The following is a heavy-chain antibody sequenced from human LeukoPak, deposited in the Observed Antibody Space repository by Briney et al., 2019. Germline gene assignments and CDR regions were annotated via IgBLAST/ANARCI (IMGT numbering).Heavy chain of an antibody. D-gene: IGHD3-16*01. J-gene: IGHJ4*02. V-gene: IGHV3-21*01. CDR3: ARLGEKADFDY. Sequence: PGGSLRLSCAASGFTFSKYSMNWFRQAPRKGLEWVSSISASTYYIYYADSVKGRFTVSRDNAKNSLYLQMNSLRAEDTAVYYCARLGEKADFDYWGQGTLVTVPS. CDR1: GFTFSKYS. CDR2: ISASTYYI.